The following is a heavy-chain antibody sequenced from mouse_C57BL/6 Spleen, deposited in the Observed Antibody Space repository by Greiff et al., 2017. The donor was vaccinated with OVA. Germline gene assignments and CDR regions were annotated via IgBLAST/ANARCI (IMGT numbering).Heavy chain of an antibody. D-gene: IGHD1-2*01. CDR1: GYSITSGYY. CDR3: ARDYYGPFDY. CDR2: ISYDGSN. Sequence: ESGPGLVKPSQSLSLTCSVTGYSITSGYYWNWIRQFPGNKLEWMGYISYDGSNNYNPSLKNRISITRDTSKNQFFLKLNSVTTEDTATYYCARDYYGPFDYWGQGTTLTVSS. J-gene: IGHJ2*01. V-gene: IGHV3-6*01.